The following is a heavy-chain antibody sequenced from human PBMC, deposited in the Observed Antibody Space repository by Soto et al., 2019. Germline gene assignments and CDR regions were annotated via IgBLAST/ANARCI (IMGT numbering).Heavy chain of an antibody. CDR1: GFTFSSYG. Sequence: GGSLRLSCAASGFTFSSYGMHWVRQAPGKGLEWVAVISYDGSNKYYADSLKGRFTISRDNSKNTLYLQRNTLRAEDTAVYYCAKDLDYGVPRYFDYWGQGTLVTVSS. D-gene: IGHD4-17*01. CDR3: AKDLDYGVPRYFDY. CDR2: ISYDGSNK. J-gene: IGHJ4*02. V-gene: IGHV3-30*18.